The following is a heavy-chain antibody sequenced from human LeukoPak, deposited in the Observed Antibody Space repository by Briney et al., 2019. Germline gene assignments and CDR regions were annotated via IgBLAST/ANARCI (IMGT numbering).Heavy chain of an antibody. Sequence: GGSLRLSCAASGFIFSGYWVAWVRQAPGKGLEWVANINEDGSEKNCVDSVKGRFTISRDNAKNSLYLQMNSLRAEGTAVYYCARAGHWSVTTSRWYYDLWGRGTLVTVSS. CDR2: INEDGSEK. CDR3: ARAGHWSVTTSRWYYDL. J-gene: IGHJ2*01. V-gene: IGHV3-7*01. CDR1: GFIFSGYW. D-gene: IGHD4-17*01.